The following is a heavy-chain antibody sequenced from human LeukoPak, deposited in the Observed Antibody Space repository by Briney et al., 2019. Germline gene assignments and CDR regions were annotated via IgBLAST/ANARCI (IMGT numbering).Heavy chain of an antibody. J-gene: IGHJ4*02. Sequence: SETLSLTCTVSGDSISSGDFYWSWIRQPPGKGLEWIGYIYYSGSTSYNPSLKSRVAISVDTSKNQFSLKLSSVTAADTAVYYCARHYYAANYWGQGTLVTVSS. CDR3: ARHYYAANY. V-gene: IGHV4-30-4*01. CDR2: IYYSGST. CDR1: GDSISSGDFY. D-gene: IGHD3-3*01.